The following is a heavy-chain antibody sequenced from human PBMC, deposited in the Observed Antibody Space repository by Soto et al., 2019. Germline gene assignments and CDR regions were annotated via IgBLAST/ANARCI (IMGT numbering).Heavy chain of an antibody. Sequence: GGPLRLSCAASGFTFSSYGMHWVRQAPGKGLEWVAVICYDGSNKYYADSVKGRFTISRDNSKNSLYLQMNSLRAEDTVVCYCARRSSSWYHAGYYYMDVWGKGTTVTVSS. D-gene: IGHD6-13*01. CDR1: GFTFSSYG. J-gene: IGHJ6*03. CDR3: ARRSSSWYHAGYYYMDV. CDR2: ICYDGSNK. V-gene: IGHV3-33*01.